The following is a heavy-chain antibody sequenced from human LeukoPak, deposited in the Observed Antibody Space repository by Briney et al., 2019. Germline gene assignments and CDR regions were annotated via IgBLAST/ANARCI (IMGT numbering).Heavy chain of an antibody. CDR2: IYTSGST. V-gene: IGHV4-61*02. Sequence: SETLSLTCTVSGGSIGSGSYYWSWIRQPARKGLEWIGRIYTSGSTNYNPSLKSRVTISVDTSKNQFSLKLSSVTAADTAVYHCARSSYYSDSSGYSYYSYYYMDVWGKGTTVTVSS. J-gene: IGHJ6*03. CDR1: GGSIGSGSYY. CDR3: ARSSYYSDSSGYSYYSYYYMDV. D-gene: IGHD3-22*01.